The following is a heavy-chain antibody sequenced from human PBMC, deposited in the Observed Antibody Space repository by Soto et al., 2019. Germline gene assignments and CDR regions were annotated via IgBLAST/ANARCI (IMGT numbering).Heavy chain of an antibody. Sequence: EVQLVERGGGLGQPGGSLRLSCAASGFTFSSYSMNWVRQAPGKGLEWVSYISSSSSTIYYADSVKGRFTISRDNAKNSLYLQMNSLRDEDTAVYYCARDRYDSSGYEAPFDYWGQGTLVTVSS. V-gene: IGHV3-48*02. CDR1: GFTFSSYS. CDR2: ISSSSSTI. J-gene: IGHJ4*02. D-gene: IGHD3-22*01. CDR3: ARDRYDSSGYEAPFDY.